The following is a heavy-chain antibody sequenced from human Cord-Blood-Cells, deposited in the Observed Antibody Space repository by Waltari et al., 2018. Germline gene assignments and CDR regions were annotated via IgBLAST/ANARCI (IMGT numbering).Heavy chain of an antibody. V-gene: IGHV4-34*01. Sequence: QVQLPQWGAGLLKPSETLSLTCAVSGGSFSGYYWSWTRQPPGKGLEWIGEINHSGSTNYNPSLKSRVTISVDTSKNQFSLKLSSVTAADTAVYYCARQTRVRRQYFDLWGRGTLVTVSS. CDR3: ARQTRVRRQYFDL. CDR1: GGSFSGYY. J-gene: IGHJ2*01. CDR2: INHSGST. D-gene: IGHD6-13*01.